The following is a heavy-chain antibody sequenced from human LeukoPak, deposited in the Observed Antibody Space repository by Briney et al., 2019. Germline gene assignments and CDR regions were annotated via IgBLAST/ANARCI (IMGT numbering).Heavy chain of an antibody. CDR1: GGTFSSYA. J-gene: IGHJ4*02. CDR3: ARGREYSSSSGLGY. V-gene: IGHV1-8*02. D-gene: IGHD6-6*01. CDR2: MNPNSGNT. Sequence: ASVKVSCKASGGTFSSYAINWVRQATGQGLEWMGWMNPNSGNTGYAQKFQGRVTMTRNTSISTAYMELSSLRSEDTAVYYCARGREYSSSSGLGYWGQGTLVTVSS.